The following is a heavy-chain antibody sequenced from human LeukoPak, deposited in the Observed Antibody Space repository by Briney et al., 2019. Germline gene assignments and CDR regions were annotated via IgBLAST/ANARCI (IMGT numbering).Heavy chain of an antibody. D-gene: IGHD5-12*01. CDR2: IYYSGST. J-gene: IGHJ4*02. CDR3: ARGYSGFPYYLDY. Sequence: SETLSLTCTVSGGSISSYYWSWIRQPPGKGLEWIGYIYYSGSTNYNPSLKSRVTISVDTSKNQFSLRLTSVTAADTAVFYCARGYSGFPYYLDYWGQGTLVTVSS. CDR1: GGSISSYY. V-gene: IGHV4-59*01.